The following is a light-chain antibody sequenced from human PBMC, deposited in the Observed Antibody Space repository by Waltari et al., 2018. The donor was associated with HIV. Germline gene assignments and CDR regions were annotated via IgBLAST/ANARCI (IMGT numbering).Light chain of an antibody. CDR3: SVWDDSLNGRV. CDR1: SSNIGSNT. V-gene: IGLV1-44*01. Sequence: QSVLTQPPSASGTPGQRVTISCSGSSSNIGSNTINWYQQLPGTAPKLLMYSNNQRPSGVPDRFSGSKSGTSASLAISGLQSEDDADYYCSVWDDSLNGRVFGTGTKVTVL. J-gene: IGLJ1*01. CDR2: SNN.